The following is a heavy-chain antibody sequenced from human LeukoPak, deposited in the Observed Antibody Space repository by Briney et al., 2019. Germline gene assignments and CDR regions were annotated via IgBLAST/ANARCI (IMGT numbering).Heavy chain of an antibody. V-gene: IGHV5-51*01. D-gene: IGHD2-15*01. J-gene: IGHJ3*02. CDR1: GYSFTSYW. Sequence: GESLKISCKGSGYSFTSYWIGWVRQMPGKGLEWMGIIYPGDSYTRYSPSFQGQVTISADKSISTAYLQWSSLKASDTAMYYCARQYCSGGSCYPNAFDIWGQGTMVTVSS. CDR2: IYPGDSYT. CDR3: ARQYCSGGSCYPNAFDI.